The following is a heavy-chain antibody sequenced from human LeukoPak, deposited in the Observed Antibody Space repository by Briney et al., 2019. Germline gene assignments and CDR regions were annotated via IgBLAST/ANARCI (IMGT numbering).Heavy chain of an antibody. J-gene: IGHJ5*02. CDR2: ISSNGGST. V-gene: IGHV3-64*01. CDR3: ARERFYSSGWYNWFDP. Sequence: GGSLRLSCAASGFTFSSYAMHWVRQAPGKGLEYVSAISSNGGSTYYANSVKGRFTISRDNSKNTLYLQMGSLRAEDMAVYYCARERFYSSGWYNWFDPWGQGTLVSVSS. CDR1: GFTFSSYA. D-gene: IGHD6-19*01.